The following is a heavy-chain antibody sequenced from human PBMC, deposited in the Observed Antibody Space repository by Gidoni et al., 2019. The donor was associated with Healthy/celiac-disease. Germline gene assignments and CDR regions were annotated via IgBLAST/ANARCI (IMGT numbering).Heavy chain of an antibody. CDR2: IRGSGGST. D-gene: IGHD3-10*02. V-gene: IGHV3-23*01. Sequence: EVQLLESGGGLVQPGGSLILSCAASGFTFSRHAMSWVSKAPGKGLGCVSAIRGSGGSTYYADSVKGRVTISRDNSKNTLYLQMNSLRDEDTAVYYCARSFVPYWGQGTLVTVSS. CDR3: ARSFVPY. CDR1: GFTFSRHA. J-gene: IGHJ4*02.